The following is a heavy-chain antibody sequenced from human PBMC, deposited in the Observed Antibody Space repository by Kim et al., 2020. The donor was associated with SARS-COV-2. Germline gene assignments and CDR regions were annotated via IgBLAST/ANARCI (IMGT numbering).Heavy chain of an antibody. J-gene: IGHJ4*02. D-gene: IGHD2-2*01. CDR2: IYSGGST. Sequence: GGSLRLSCAASGFTVSSNYMSWVRQAPGKGLEWVSVIYSGGSTYYADSVKGRFTISRDNSKNTLYLQMNSLRAEDTAVYYCARDGGWVVPAASDYWGQGTLVTVSS. V-gene: IGHV3-66*01. CDR3: ARDGGWVVPAASDY. CDR1: GFTVSSNY.